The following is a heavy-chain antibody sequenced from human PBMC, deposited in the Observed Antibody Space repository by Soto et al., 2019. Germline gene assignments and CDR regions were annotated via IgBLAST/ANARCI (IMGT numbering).Heavy chain of an antibody. CDR1: GFTFSSYA. Sequence: QVQLVESGGGVVQPGRSLRLSCAASGFTFSSYAMHWVRRAPGKGLEWVAVISYDGSNKYYADSVKGRFTISRDNSKNTLYLQMNSLRAEDTAVYYCARLSSSGSYDFDYWGQGTLVTVSS. CDR2: ISYDGSNK. V-gene: IGHV3-30-3*01. D-gene: IGHD1-26*01. CDR3: ARLSSSGSYDFDY. J-gene: IGHJ4*02.